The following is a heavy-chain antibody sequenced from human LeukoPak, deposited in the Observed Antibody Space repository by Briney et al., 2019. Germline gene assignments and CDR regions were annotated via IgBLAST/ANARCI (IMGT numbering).Heavy chain of an antibody. CDR2: ITSSSTYT. V-gene: IGHV3-11*05. Sequence: PGGSLRLSCAASGFTFSDYYMSWIRQAPGKGVGWVSYITSSSTYTNYADSVKGRFTISRDNAKNSLYLQMNSLRAEDTAVYYCARVNQPYYYDSSGPRDYYYGMDVWGQGTTVTVSS. CDR1: GFTFSDYY. J-gene: IGHJ6*02. CDR3: ARVNQPYYYDSSGPRDYYYGMDV. D-gene: IGHD3-22*01.